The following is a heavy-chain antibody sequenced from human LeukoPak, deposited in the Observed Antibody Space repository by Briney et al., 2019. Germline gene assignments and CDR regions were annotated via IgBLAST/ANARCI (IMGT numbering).Heavy chain of an antibody. J-gene: IGHJ4*02. CDR3: AKGSTAAGTPFDS. Sequence: GESLKISCAASGFTFSRYAMSWVRQAPGKGLEWVSGISGSSDSTYYADSVKGWFTISRDNSKNTLYLEMNRLRAEDTAVYNCAKGSTAAGTPFDSWGQGTLVTVSS. V-gene: IGHV3-23*01. D-gene: IGHD1-14*01. CDR2: ISGSSDST. CDR1: GFTFSRYA.